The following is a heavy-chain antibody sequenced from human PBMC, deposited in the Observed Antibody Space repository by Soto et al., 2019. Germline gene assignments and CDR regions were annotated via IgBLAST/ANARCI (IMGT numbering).Heavy chain of an antibody. D-gene: IGHD6-13*01. CDR3: AAGGSWARLDN. V-gene: IGHV1-69*01. Sequence: QVQLVQSGAEVKKPGSSVKVSCKASGGTLNSYAISWVRQAPGQGLEWMGGIITAFGTGIYAQKFQGRVTITADDSTKTAYMDLNSLRSEDTAVYYCAAGGSWARLDNWGQGTQVTIYS. CDR1: GGTLNSYA. J-gene: IGHJ4*02. CDR2: IITAFGTG.